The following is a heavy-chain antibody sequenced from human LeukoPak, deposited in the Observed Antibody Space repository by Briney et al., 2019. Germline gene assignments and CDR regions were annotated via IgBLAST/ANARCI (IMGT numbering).Heavy chain of an antibody. J-gene: IGHJ4*02. V-gene: IGHV3-30*02. Sequence: GSLRLSCAASGFTFSTYGMHWVRQAPGKGLEWVAFIRRDDSDKYYADSVKGRFTISRDNSKKTLYLQMNSLRLEDTAVYYCTREGDFDYWGQGTLVTVSS. CDR3: TREGDFDY. D-gene: IGHD1-26*01. CDR2: IRRDDSDK. CDR1: GFTFSTYG.